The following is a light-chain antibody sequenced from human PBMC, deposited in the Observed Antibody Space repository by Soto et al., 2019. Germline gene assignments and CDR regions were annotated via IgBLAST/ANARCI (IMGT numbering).Light chain of an antibody. CDR1: QSISIY. J-gene: IGKJ4*01. CDR3: QQSLTTPLT. Sequence: DIPMTQSPSSLSASVGDRVTITCRASQSISIYLNWYQQKPGKAPKLLIYAASSLQSGVPSRFGGSGSGTDFTITISSLQREDLATYYCQQSLTTPLTFGGGTKVEIK. CDR2: AAS. V-gene: IGKV1-39*01.